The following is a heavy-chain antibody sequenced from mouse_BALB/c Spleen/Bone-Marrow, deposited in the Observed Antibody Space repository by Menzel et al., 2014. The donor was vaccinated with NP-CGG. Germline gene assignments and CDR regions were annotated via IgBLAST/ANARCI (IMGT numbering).Heavy chain of an antibody. Sequence: EVMLVESGGGVVQPGGSRKLSCAASGFNFSDYGMARVRLAPGKGPEWVAFISNLAYSIYYADTVTGRFTISRENAKNTLYLEMSSLRFEDTAMYYCTRDGGYSGGYYFNYWGQGTTLTVSS. D-gene: IGHD2-2*01. CDR2: ISNLAYSI. J-gene: IGHJ2*01. CDR1: GFNFSDYG. V-gene: IGHV5-15*02. CDR3: TRDGGYSGGYYFNY.